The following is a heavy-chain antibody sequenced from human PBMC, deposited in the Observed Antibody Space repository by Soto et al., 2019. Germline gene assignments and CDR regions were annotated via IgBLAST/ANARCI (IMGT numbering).Heavy chain of an antibody. D-gene: IGHD3-3*01. J-gene: IGHJ4*02. CDR2: IRSNADGGTA. CDR3: TTSISGLVTGH. CDR1: GFTFSNAW. V-gene: IGHV3-15*07. Sequence: EVQLVESGGGLVKPGGSLRLSCAASGFTFSNAWMNWVRQAPGKGLEWVSRIRSNADGGTADYAAPVKGRFTFSRDDSQNTLFLQMNSLKTEDTAVYFCTTSISGLVTGHWGQGTLVTVSS.